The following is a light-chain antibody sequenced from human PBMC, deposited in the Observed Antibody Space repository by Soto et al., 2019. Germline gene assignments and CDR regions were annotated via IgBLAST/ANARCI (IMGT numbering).Light chain of an antibody. V-gene: IGKV3-11*01. CDR1: QSVSSY. Sequence: EIVLTQSPATLSLSPGERATLSCRASQSVSSYLAWYQQKPGQAPRLLIYDASNRATGIPARLSGSVSGTDFTLTISSLEPEDFAVYYCQQRSNWPSSWTFGQGTKVEIK. CDR2: DAS. CDR3: QQRSNWPSSWT. J-gene: IGKJ1*01.